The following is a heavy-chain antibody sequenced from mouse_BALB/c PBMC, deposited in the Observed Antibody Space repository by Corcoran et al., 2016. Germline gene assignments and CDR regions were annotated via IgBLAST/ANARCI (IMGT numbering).Heavy chain of an antibody. CDR2: INTYTGEP. V-gene: IGHV9-3-1*01. CDR3: ARSDGSSWFAY. J-gene: IGHJ3*01. D-gene: IGHD1-1*01. Sequence: QIQLVQSGPELKKPGETVKISCKASGYTFTNYGMNWVKQAPGKGLKWMGWINTYTGEPTYADDFKGRFAFSLETSASTAYLQINNLKNEDTATCFGARSDGSSWFAYWGQGTLVTVSA. CDR1: GYTFTNYG.